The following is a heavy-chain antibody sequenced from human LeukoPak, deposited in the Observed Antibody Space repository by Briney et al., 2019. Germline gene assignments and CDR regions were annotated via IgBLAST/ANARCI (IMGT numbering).Heavy chain of an antibody. D-gene: IGHD6-13*01. CDR1: GGFISSYY. CDR2: IYSSGNT. Sequence: SETLSLTCTVSGGFISSYYWNWIRQTPGKGLEWIGSIYSSGNTNYNPSLKSRVTISVDTSKNQFSLMLTSVTAADTAVYYCARVWQQLAYEATHWFDPWGQGTLVTVSS. V-gene: IGHV4-59*01. CDR3: ARVWQQLAYEATHWFDP. J-gene: IGHJ5*02.